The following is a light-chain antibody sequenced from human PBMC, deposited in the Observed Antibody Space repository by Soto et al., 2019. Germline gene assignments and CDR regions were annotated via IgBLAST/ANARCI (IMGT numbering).Light chain of an antibody. Sequence: QSVLTQPPSVSGAPGQGVTISCTGSSSNIGAGSDVHWCQQVPGRAPKLLIFAHSSRPSGVPDRFSGSTSVTSASLAITGLQAEDEADYYCQSYDSSVSGPLFGGGTKLTVL. V-gene: IGLV1-40*01. J-gene: IGLJ2*01. CDR2: AHS. CDR3: QSYDSSVSGPL. CDR1: SSNIGAGSD.